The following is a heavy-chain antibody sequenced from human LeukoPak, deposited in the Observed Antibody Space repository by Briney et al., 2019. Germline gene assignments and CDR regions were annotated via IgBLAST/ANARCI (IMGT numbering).Heavy chain of an antibody. CDR1: GGTFSSYA. CDR2: IIPIFGTA. CDR3: ARVRDSGDYYFQH. J-gene: IGHJ1*01. D-gene: IGHD4-17*01. V-gene: IGHV1-69*01. Sequence: SVKVSCKASGGTFSSYAISGVRQAPGQGLEWMGGIIPIFGTANYAQKFQGRVTITADESTSTAYMELSSLRSEDTAVYYCARVRDSGDYYFQHWGQGTLVTVSS.